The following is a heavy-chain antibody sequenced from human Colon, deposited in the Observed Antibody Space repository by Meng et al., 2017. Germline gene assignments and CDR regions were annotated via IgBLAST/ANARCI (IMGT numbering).Heavy chain of an antibody. Sequence: QGRLQESGPGLVRPSGTLSLTCTVSGGSVSSGSYYWSWIRQPPGKGLEWIGYIYYTGSTNYNPSLKSRVTISVDTSKNQLSLKLSSVTAADTAVYYCARGPLDYWGQGTLVTVSS. V-gene: IGHV4-61*01. J-gene: IGHJ4*02. CDR2: IYYTGST. CDR3: ARGPLDY. CDR1: GGSVSSGSYY.